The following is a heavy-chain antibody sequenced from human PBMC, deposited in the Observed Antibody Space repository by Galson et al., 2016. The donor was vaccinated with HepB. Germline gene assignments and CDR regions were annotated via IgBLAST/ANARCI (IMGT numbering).Heavy chain of an antibody. CDR1: GFTLSHYS. J-gene: IGHJ4*02. V-gene: IGHV3-30-3*01. CDR2: TSSNGNRK. Sequence: SLRLSCAASGFTLSHYSMHWVRQAPGKGLEWVATTSSNGNRKYYVDSVKGRFIVSRDNSKSTLYLQMDSLRPEDTAVYFCVRDGDPDKGCFDYWGQGTLGTVSS. CDR3: VRDGDPDKGCFDY. D-gene: IGHD2-21*02.